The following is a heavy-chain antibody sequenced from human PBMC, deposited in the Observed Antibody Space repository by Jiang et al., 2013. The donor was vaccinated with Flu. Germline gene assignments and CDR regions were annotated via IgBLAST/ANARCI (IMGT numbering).Heavy chain of an antibody. CDR2: IYPGDSDT. D-gene: IGHD3-16*02. Sequence: GAEVKKPGESLKISCQGSGYSFPSYWIGWVRQMPGEGLEWVAIIYPGDSDTRYSPSSQGQVTISADKSISTAYLQWSSLKASDSAIYYCARLEASPDMIVFGGIIFSGFDYWGPGNPGHRLL. V-gene: IGHV5-51*03. CDR1: GYSFPSYW. J-gene: IGHJ4*02. CDR3: ARLEASPDMIVFGGIIFSGFDY.